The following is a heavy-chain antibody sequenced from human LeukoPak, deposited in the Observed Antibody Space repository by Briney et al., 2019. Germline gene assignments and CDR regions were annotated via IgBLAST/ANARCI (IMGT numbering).Heavy chain of an antibody. CDR1: GGTFSSYA. V-gene: IGHV1-2*02. CDR3: ARTLGGYYFDY. J-gene: IGHJ4*02. CDR2: INPNSGGT. Sequence: ASVKVSCKASGGTFSSYAISWVRQAPGQGLEWMGWINPNSGGTNYAQKFQGRVTMTRDTSISTAYMELSRLRSDDTAVYYCARTLGGYYFDYWGQGTLVTVSS.